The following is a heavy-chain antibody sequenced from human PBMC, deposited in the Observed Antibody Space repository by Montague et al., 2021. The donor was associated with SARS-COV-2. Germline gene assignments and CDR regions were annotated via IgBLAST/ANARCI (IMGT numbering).Heavy chain of an antibody. J-gene: IGHJ2*01. V-gene: IGHV4-4*07. Sequence: SETLSLTCSVSGDSISSYYWSWIRQSDGKGLEWIGRIYTGGYVNYNPALQNRVSMSVDTSKSQVSLNVTSVTAADTAVYYCARAIWHLDVWGRGIMVTVSS. CDR3: ARAIWHLDV. CDR1: GDSISSYY. CDR2: IYTGGYV.